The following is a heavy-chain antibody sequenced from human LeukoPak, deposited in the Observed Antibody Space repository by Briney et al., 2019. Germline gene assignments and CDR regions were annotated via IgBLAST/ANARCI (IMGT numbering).Heavy chain of an antibody. Sequence: PGGSLRLSCAASGFTFSSYGMHWVRQAPGKGLEWVAFIRYDGSNKYYADSVKGRFTISRDNSKNTLYLQMNSLRAEDTAVYYCAPGGSGSYPNWFDPWAREPWSPSPQ. CDR3: APGGSGSYPNWFDP. D-gene: IGHD3-10*01. CDR1: GFTFSSYG. J-gene: IGHJ5*02. CDR2: IRYDGSNK. V-gene: IGHV3-30*02.